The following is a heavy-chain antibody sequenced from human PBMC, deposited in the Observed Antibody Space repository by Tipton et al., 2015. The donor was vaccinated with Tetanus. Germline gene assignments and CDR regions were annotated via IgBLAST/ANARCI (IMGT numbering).Heavy chain of an antibody. CDR1: GGSMSSSDYY. V-gene: IGHV4-39*01. J-gene: IGHJ3*02. Sequence: TLSLTCTVSGGSMSSSDYYWGWIRQPPGKGLEWIGSISNSGTSYNNPSFRSRVTISVDTSKNQFSLKLNSVTAADTAVYYCARRGDYVFYYESSGYLWGAAFDIWGQGTMVSVSA. CDR3: ARRGDYVFYYESSGYLWGAAFDI. CDR2: ISNSGTS. D-gene: IGHD3-22*01.